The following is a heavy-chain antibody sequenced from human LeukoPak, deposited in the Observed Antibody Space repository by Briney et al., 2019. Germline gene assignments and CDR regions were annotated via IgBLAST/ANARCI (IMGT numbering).Heavy chain of an antibody. CDR2: IYYSGST. CDR3: ARDPGGFGWFDP. D-gene: IGHD3-16*01. V-gene: IGHV4-59*01. CDR1: GGSSSSYY. J-gene: IGHJ5*02. Sequence: SETLSLTCTVSGGSSSSYYWSWIRQPPGKGLEWIGYIYYSGSTNYNPSLKSRVTISVDTSKNQFSLKLSSVTAADTAVYYCARDPGGFGWFDPWGQGTLVTVSS.